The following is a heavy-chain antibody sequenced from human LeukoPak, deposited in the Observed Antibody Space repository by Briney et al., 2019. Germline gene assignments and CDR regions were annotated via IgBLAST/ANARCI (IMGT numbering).Heavy chain of an antibody. J-gene: IGHJ4*02. D-gene: IGHD4-23*01. CDR1: GGSFSGYY. CDR2: ISHSGST. CDR3: ARSEDDYGGNSDYYFDY. V-gene: IGHV4-34*01. Sequence: SETLSLTCAVYGGSFSGYYWSWIRQPPGKGLEWIGEISHSGSTNYNPSLKSRVTISVDTSKNQFSLKLSSVTAADTAVYYCARSEDDYGGNSDYYFDYWGQGTLVTVSS.